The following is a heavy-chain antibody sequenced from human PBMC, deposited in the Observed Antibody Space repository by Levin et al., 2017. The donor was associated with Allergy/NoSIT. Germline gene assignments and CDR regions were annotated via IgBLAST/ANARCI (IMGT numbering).Heavy chain of an antibody. J-gene: IGHJ6*02. CDR2: ISSDGNNE. Sequence: SCVASRFTFSNFGIHWVRQAPGKGLEWVAVISSDGNNEYYADSVKGRFTISRDNSKNTLSLQMNSLRAEDTAVYYCAKDGQRITMVRGVIDGGFYYGMDVWGQGTTVTVSS. V-gene: IGHV3-30*18. CDR3: AKDGQRITMVRGVIDGGFYYGMDV. D-gene: IGHD3-10*01. CDR1: RFTFSNFG.